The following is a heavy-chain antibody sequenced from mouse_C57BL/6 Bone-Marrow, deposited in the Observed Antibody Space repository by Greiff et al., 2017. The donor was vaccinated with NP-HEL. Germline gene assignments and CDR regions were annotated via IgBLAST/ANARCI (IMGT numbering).Heavy chain of an antibody. V-gene: IGHV6-6*01. CDR2: IRNKANNHAT. CDR3: TREGVYYDYFAY. D-gene: IGHD2-4*01. J-gene: IGHJ3*01. CDR1: GFTFSDAW. Sequence: EVKVEESGGGLVQPGGSMKLSCAASGFTFSDAWMDWVRQSPEKGLEWVAEIRNKANNHATYYAESVKGRFTISRDDSKSSVYLQMNSLRAEDTGIYYCTREGVYYDYFAYWGQGTLVTVSA.